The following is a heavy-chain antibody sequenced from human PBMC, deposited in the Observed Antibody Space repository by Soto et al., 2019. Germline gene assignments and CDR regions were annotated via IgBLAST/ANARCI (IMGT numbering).Heavy chain of an antibody. CDR1: GFTFSSYS. CDR2: ISSSSSYI. D-gene: IGHD4-4*01. V-gene: IGHV3-21*01. J-gene: IGHJ6*02. CDR3: AREAVTPLSMDV. Sequence: GGSLRLSCAASGFTFSSYSMNWVRQAPGKGLEWVSSISSSSSYIYYADSVKGRFTISRDNAKNSLYLQMNSLRAEDTAVYYCAREAVTPLSMDVWGQGTTVTVPS.